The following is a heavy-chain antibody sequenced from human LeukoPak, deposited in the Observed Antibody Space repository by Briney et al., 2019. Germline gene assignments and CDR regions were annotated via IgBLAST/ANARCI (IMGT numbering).Heavy chain of an antibody. CDR3: AKETLENLLWFGELLSPPDAPIFDY. J-gene: IGHJ4*02. D-gene: IGHD3-10*01. V-gene: IGHV3-30*02. CDR1: GFIFSTYG. Sequence: GGSLRLSCTASGFIFSTYGMHWVRQAPGKGLEWVAFIQFDGGDEFYADSVKGRFTISRDNSKNTLYLQMNSLRAEDTAVYHCAKETLENLLWFGELLSPPDAPIFDYWGQGTLVTVSS. CDR2: IQFDGGDE.